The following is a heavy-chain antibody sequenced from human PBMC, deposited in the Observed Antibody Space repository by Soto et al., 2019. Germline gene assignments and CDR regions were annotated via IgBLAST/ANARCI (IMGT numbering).Heavy chain of an antibody. CDR2: IYWDDDK. CDR1: GFSLTTSGVG. D-gene: IGHD4-17*01. CDR3: AHRTNTVTWWFDP. Sequence: QITLKESGPTLVKPTQTLTLTCTFSGFSLTTSGVGVGWIRQPPGKALEWLALIYWDDDKRYSQSLKSRLTIAKNTSTNQVVLTMTNMDPATTATCFCAHRTNTVTWWFDPWCQGTLVIVSS. V-gene: IGHV2-5*02. J-gene: IGHJ5*02.